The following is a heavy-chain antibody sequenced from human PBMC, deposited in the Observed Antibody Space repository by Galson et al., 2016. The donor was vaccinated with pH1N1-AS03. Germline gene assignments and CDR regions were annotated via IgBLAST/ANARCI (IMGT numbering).Heavy chain of an antibody. CDR2: ISYHGNNK. CDR3: ARETIRAGEFDL. V-gene: IGHV3-30-3*01. D-gene: IGHD1-26*01. Sequence: SLRLSCAASGFTFSSHSMHWARQAPDEGLEWVAGISYHGNNKFYAHSVKGRFTISRDSLQNTLALQMNSLSAEDSAVYFCARETIRAGEFDLWGRGTVVTVSS. J-gene: IGHJ3*01. CDR1: GFTFSSHS.